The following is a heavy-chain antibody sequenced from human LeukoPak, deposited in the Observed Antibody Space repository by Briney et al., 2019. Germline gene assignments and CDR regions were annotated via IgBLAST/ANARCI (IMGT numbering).Heavy chain of an antibody. CDR1: GGSINSGGYS. CDR2: IYHSGTL. J-gene: IGHJ3*01. V-gene: IGHV4-30-2*01. CDR3: ARGQAYASGSSNGFDL. D-gene: IGHD3-10*01. Sequence: PSETLSLTCTVSGGSINSGGYSWSWIRQPPGKALEWIGFIYHSGTLHYSPSLKSRVTISIDRSKNQFSLQLNSVTAADTAVYYCARGQAYASGSSNGFDLWGQGTMVTVSS.